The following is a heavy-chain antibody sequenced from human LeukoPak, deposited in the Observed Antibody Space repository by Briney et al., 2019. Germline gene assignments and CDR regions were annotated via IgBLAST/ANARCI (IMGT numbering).Heavy chain of an antibody. CDR2: ISAYNGNT. V-gene: IGHV1-18*01. J-gene: IGHJ3*02. Sequence: ASVKVSCKASGYTFTSYGISWVRQAPGQGLEWMGWISAYNGNTNYAQKLQGRVIMTTDTSTGTAYMELRSLRSDDAAVYYCARAGIVVVVAAQGDAFDIWGQGTMVTVSS. CDR3: ARAGIVVVVAAQGDAFDI. D-gene: IGHD2-15*01. CDR1: GYTFTSYG.